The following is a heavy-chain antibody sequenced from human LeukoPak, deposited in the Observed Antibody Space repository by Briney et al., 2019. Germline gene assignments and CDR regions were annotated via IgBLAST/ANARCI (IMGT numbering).Heavy chain of an antibody. CDR1: GFTFSDYY. V-gene: IGHV3-11*05. D-gene: IGHD3-10*01. J-gene: IGHJ4*02. CDR2: ISSSSSYT. CDR3: ASDCEYYYGSGIDY. Sequence: GGSLRLSCAASGFTFSDYYMSWIRQAPGKGLEWVSYISSSSSYTNYADSVKGRFTISRDNAKNSLYLQMNRIWAEDTVVNYCASDCEYYYGSGIDYWGQGTLVTVSS.